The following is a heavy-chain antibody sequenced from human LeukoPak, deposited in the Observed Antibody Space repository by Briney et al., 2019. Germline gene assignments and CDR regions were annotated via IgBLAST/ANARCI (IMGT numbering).Heavy chain of an antibody. D-gene: IGHD2-15*01. CDR2: VNPYNGNR. J-gene: IGHJ5*02. CDR3: ERAGYCSGGSCYESWFDP. V-gene: IGHV1-18*01. Sequence: ASVNVSCKGSGYTFINYGISWVRQAPGQRLEGIGLVNPYNGNRNYAQKLQGRVTMTTDTSTSTAYMELRRVRSEDPAVYYCERAGYCSGGSCYESWFDPWGQGTLVTVSS. CDR1: GYTFINYG.